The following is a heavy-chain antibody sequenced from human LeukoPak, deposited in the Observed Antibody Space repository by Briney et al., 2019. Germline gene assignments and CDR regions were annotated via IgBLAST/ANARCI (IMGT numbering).Heavy chain of an antibody. D-gene: IGHD4-17*01. J-gene: IGHJ4*02. Sequence: GGSLRLSCAASGFTFSSYWTSWVRQAPGKGLEWVSNIKQDGSEKYYVDSVKGRFTISRDNAKNSLYLQMNSLRAEDTAVYYCARGGDYGGYWGQGTLVTVSS. V-gene: IGHV3-7*01. CDR1: GFTFSSYW. CDR2: IKQDGSEK. CDR3: ARGGDYGGY.